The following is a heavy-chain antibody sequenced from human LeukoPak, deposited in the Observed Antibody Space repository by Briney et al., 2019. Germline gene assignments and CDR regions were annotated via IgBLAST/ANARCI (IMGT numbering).Heavy chain of an antibody. CDR1: GFTFSDHF. CDR2: SRDKSRGYST. V-gene: IGHV3-72*01. J-gene: IGHJ3*02. D-gene: IGHD7-27*01. CDR3: IRPQTGARRAFEI. Sequence: PGGSLRLSCEASGFTFSDHFVDWVRQAPGKGLEWVGRSRDKSRGYSTEYAAPVIGRFIISRDDSRNSVYLHMNSLKTEDSAAYFCIRPQTGARRAFEIWGQGTTVTVSS.